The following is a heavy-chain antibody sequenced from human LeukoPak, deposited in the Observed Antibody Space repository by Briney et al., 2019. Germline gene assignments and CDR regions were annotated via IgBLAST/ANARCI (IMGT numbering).Heavy chain of an antibody. CDR2: IYHSGST. CDR1: VYSISSGYS. Sequence: SETLALTCAVSVYSISSGYSWGWIRPPPGKGLEWIGRIYHSGSTYYNPSLKSRVPKSVDTSKNQFSLKLSSVTAADTAVYYCARILDNWFDPWGQGTLVTVSS. J-gene: IGHJ5*02. V-gene: IGHV4-38-2*01. CDR3: ARILDNWFDP.